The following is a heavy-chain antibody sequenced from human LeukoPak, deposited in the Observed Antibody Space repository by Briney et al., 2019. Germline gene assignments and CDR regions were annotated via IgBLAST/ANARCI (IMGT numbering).Heavy chain of an antibody. Sequence: PGESLRLSCEASGFTFRRHGMHWVRQAPGKGLEWVAVIWYDGSNKYYADSVKGRFTISRDNSKNTLYLQMNSLRAEDTALYYCARDITSRYLDYWGQGTLVTVSS. CDR1: GFTFRRHG. CDR3: ARDITSRYLDY. J-gene: IGHJ4*02. CDR2: IWYDGSNK. D-gene: IGHD1-14*01. V-gene: IGHV3-33*01.